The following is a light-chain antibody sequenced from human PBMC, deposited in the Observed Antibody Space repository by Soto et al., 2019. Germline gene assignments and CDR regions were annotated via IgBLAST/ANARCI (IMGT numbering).Light chain of an antibody. J-gene: IGKJ5*01. V-gene: IGKV1-9*01. CDR1: QGISSY. CDR3: QQLNSYPIT. Sequence: IQFIPTTTFLAAFVGDRVTITFRASQGISSYLAWYQQKPGKAPKLLIYAASTLQSGVPSRFSGSGSGTEFTLTISSLQPEDFATYYCQQLNSYPITFGQGTQLEIK. CDR2: AAS.